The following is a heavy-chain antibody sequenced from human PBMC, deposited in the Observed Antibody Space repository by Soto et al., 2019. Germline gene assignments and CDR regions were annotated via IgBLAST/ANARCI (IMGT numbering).Heavy chain of an antibody. CDR2: IYWDDSK. V-gene: IGHV2-5*02. D-gene: IGHD1-26*01. CDR3: AHAYGGRSLY. Sequence: QITLKESGPTLVKPTQTLTLTCTFSGFSLTTDRVGVGWIRQPPGEALEWLAVIYWDDSKTYRPSLESRLTLTKDTSKSQVALTMTNMDSQDTATYYCAHAYGGRSLYWGQGTLVTVSS. CDR1: GFSLTTDRVG. J-gene: IGHJ4*02.